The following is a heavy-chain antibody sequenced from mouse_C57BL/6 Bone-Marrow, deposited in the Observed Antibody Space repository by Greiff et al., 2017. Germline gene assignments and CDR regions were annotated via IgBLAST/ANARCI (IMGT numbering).Heavy chain of an antibody. Sequence: QVQLQQSGAELARPGASVKLSCKASGYTFTSYGISWVKQRTGQGLEWIGEIYPRSGNTYYNEKFKGKATLTADKSSSTAYMELRSLTSEDSAVYFCARLGRCAYWGQGTLVTVSA. V-gene: IGHV1-81*01. CDR2: IYPRSGNT. CDR3: ARLGRCAY. D-gene: IGHD4-1*01. J-gene: IGHJ3*01. CDR1: GYTFTSYG.